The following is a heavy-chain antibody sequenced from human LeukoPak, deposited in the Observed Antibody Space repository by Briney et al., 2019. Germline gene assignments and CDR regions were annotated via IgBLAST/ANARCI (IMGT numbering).Heavy chain of an antibody. D-gene: IGHD3-3*01. V-gene: IGHV1-18*01. Sequence: GASVKVSCKASGYTFTSYGISWVRQAPGQGLEWMGWISAYNGNTNYAQKLQGRVTMTTDTSTSTAYMELRSLRSDDTAVYYCARAGSYDFWSGYYGYYMDVWGKGTTVTVSS. CDR3: ARAGSYDFWSGYYGYYMDV. J-gene: IGHJ6*03. CDR2: ISAYNGNT. CDR1: GYTFTSYG.